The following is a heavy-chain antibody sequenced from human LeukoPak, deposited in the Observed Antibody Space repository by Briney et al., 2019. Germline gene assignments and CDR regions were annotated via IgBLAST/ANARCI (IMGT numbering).Heavy chain of an antibody. CDR2: INPNSGGT. CDR1: GYTFTGYY. V-gene: IGHV1-2*02. CDR3: ARGDTAMARQGLSY. Sequence: ASVKVSCKASGYTFTGYYMHWMRQAPGQGLEWMGWINPNSGGTNYAQKFQGRVTMTRDTSISTAYMELSRLRSDDTAVYYCARGDTAMARQGLSYWGQGTLVTVSS. D-gene: IGHD5-18*01. J-gene: IGHJ4*02.